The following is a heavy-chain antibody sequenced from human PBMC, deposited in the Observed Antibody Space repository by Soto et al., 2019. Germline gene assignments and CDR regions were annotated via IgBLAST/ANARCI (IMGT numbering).Heavy chain of an antibody. CDR2: ISYDGSNK. Sequence: PVGSLRLSFAASGFTFSSYGMHWVRQAPGKGLEWVAVISYDGSNKYYADSVKGRFTISRDNSKNTLYLQMNSLRAEETAMYYCAKGLGYYLDYWGQGTLVAVS. V-gene: IGHV3-30*18. CDR1: GFTFSSYG. J-gene: IGHJ4*02. CDR3: AKGLGYYLDY.